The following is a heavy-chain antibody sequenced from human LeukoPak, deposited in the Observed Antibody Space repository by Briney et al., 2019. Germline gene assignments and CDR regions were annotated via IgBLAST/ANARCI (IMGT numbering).Heavy chain of an antibody. Sequence: GASVKVSCKASGYTFTTFYIHWVRQAPGQGLEWMGMINPSGDSTIYARKFQGRVTMTGDMSTSTVYMEMSRLRSDDTAVYYCARATRGIAAAGTNFDYWGQGTLVTVSS. D-gene: IGHD6-13*01. CDR1: GYTFTTFY. V-gene: IGHV1-46*01. J-gene: IGHJ4*02. CDR3: ARATRGIAAAGTNFDY. CDR2: INPSGDST.